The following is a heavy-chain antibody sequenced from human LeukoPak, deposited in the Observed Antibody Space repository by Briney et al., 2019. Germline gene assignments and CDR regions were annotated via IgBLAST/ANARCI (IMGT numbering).Heavy chain of an antibody. D-gene: IGHD1-7*01. J-gene: IGHJ4*02. Sequence: PGGSLRLSCAGSGFTFRTYGMSWVRQAPGKGLEWVSAISNSGGSTYYADFVKGRFTISRDNSKNTLYLQMNSLRAEDTAIYYCAKDGKTRNWNYFQAKPVYWGQGTLVTVSS. CDR2: ISNSGGST. CDR1: GFTFRTYG. V-gene: IGHV3-23*01. CDR3: AKDGKTRNWNYFQAKPVY.